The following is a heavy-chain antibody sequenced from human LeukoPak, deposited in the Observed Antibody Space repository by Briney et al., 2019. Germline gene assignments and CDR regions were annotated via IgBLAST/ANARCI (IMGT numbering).Heavy chain of an antibody. CDR3: ARVDSGRFYFDY. CDR2: TYSGSRT. Sequence: AGGSLRLSCAVSGFTVSSNYMSWARQAPGKGLEWVSITYSGSRTDYADSAKGRFTISRDNSKDRLHLQMNSLRPEDTAVYYCARVDSGRFYFDYWGQGTLVTVSS. CDR1: GFTVSSNY. D-gene: IGHD6-19*01. V-gene: IGHV3-66*01. J-gene: IGHJ4*02.